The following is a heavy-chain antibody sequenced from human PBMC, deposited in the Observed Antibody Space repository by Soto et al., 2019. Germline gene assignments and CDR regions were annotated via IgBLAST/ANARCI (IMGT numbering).Heavy chain of an antibody. CDR1: GFTFSIYA. CDR3: GTPIDKDDFHFGSCFSGGHY. J-gene: IGHJ4*02. Sequence: EVHLLESGGDLVQPGGSLRLSCTASGFTFSIYAMTWVRQAPGKGLEWVSVLSSSGDSTYYADSVKGRFTISRENSRNILYLQSSSLRVEDWAVYNCGTPIDKDDFHFGSCFSGGHYWVRGALDAVSS. D-gene: IGHD2-15*01. V-gene: IGHV3-23*01. CDR2: LSSSGDST.